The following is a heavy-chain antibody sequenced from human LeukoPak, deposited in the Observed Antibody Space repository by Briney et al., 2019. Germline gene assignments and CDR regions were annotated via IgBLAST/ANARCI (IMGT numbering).Heavy chain of an antibody. CDR3: ARAPMVGSSWDY. CDR1: GYTFTGYY. Sequence: GASVKVSCKASGYTFTGYYMHWVRQAPGQGLEWMGWISAYNGNTNYAQKLQGRVTMTTDTSTSTAYMELRSLRSDDTAVYYCARAPMVGSSWDYWGQGTLVTVSS. J-gene: IGHJ4*02. V-gene: IGHV1-18*04. D-gene: IGHD6-13*01. CDR2: ISAYNGNT.